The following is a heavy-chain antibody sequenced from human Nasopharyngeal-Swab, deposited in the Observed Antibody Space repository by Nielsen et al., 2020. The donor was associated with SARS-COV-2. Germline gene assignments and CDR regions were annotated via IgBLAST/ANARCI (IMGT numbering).Heavy chain of an antibody. J-gene: IGHJ4*02. CDR1: GGSISSGGYY. CDR2: IYYSGST. D-gene: IGHD3-3*01. CDR3: ARAGRTIFGVVTSFDY. V-gene: IGHV4-31*03. Sequence: SETLSLTCTFSGGSISSGGYYWSWIRQHPGKGLEWIGYIYYSGSTYYNPSLKSRVTISVDTSKNQFSLKLSSVTAADTAVYYCARAGRTIFGVVTSFDYWGQGTLVTVSS.